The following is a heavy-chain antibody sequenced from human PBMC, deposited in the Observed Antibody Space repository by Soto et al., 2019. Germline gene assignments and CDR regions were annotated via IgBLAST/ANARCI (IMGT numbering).Heavy chain of an antibody. CDR2: ISYDGSNK. D-gene: IGHD6-6*01. J-gene: IGHJ4*02. CDR3: ARDVPFLGIAARDHYGPQIPFDY. Sequence: QVQLVESGGGVVQPGRSLRLSCAASGFTFSSYAMHWVRQAPGKGLEWVAVISYDGSNKYYADSVKGRFTISRDNSKNTLYLQMKSLRAEDTAVYYCARDVPFLGIAARDHYGPQIPFDYWGQGTLVTVSS. CDR1: GFTFSSYA. V-gene: IGHV3-30-3*01.